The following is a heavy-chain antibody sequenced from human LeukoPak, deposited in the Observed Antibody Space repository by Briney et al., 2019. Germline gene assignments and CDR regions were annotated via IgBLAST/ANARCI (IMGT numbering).Heavy chain of an antibody. J-gene: IGHJ4*02. Sequence: EASVKVSYEASGYTFTSYGISWVRQAPGQGLEWMGGIIPIFGTADYAQKFQGRVTITADESTSTAYMELSSLRSEDTAVYYCAIPGVSDYWGQGTLVTVSS. CDR2: IIPIFGTA. CDR3: AIPGVSDY. V-gene: IGHV1-69*13. CDR1: GYTFTSYG.